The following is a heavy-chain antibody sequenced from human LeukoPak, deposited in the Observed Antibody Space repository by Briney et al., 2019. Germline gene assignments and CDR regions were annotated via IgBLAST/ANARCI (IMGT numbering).Heavy chain of an antibody. J-gene: IGHJ6*02. V-gene: IGHV1-46*01. CDR3: ASSDTAMNYYYGMDV. Sequence: ASVKVSCKASGSTLTSYYMHWVRQAPGQGLEWMGIINPSGGSTSYAQKFQGRVTMTRDTSTSTVYMELSSLRSEDTAVYYCASSDTAMNYYYGMDVWGQGTTVTVSS. D-gene: IGHD5-18*01. CDR1: GSTLTSYY. CDR2: INPSGGST.